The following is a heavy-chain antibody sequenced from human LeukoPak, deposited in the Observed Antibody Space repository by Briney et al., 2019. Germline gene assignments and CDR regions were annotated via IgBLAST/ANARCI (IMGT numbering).Heavy chain of an antibody. CDR1: GGSISSSSYY. CDR2: IYYSGST. CDR3: ARHSDYYDSSGYPDI. D-gene: IGHD3-22*01. Sequence: SETLSLTCTVSGGSISSSSYYWGWIRQPPGKGLEWIGSIYYSGSTYYNPSLKSRVTISVDTSKNQFSLKPSFVTAADTAVYYCARHSDYYDSSGYPDIWGQGTMVTVSS. J-gene: IGHJ3*02. V-gene: IGHV4-39*01.